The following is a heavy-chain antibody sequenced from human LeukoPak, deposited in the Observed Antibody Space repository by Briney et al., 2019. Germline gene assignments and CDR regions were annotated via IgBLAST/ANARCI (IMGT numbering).Heavy chain of an antibody. V-gene: IGHV3-23*01. J-gene: IGHJ6*02. CDR2: ISGSGGST. CDR1: GFTFSSYA. D-gene: IGHD4-11*01. CDR3: AKAMTTASYYYYYGMDV. Sequence: GGSLRLSCAASGFTFSSYAMSWVRQAPGKGLEWVSAISGSGGSTYYADSVKGRFTIPRDNSKNTLYLQMNSLRAEDTAVYYCAKAMTTASYYYYYGMDVWGQGTTVTVSS.